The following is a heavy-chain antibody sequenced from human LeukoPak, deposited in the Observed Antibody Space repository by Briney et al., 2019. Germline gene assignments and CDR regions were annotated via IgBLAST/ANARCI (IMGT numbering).Heavy chain of an antibody. V-gene: IGHV3-21*01. Sequence: GGSLRLSCAASGFTLSDYHMNWVRQAPGKGLEWLSSITTISHYIYYAGAVRGRFTISRDNAKNSLYLQMNSLRGEDTAVNYCARSGGPGTYHQLRYNWFDPWGQGTLVTVSS. CDR3: ARSGGPGTYHQLRYNWFDP. CDR1: GFTLSDYH. J-gene: IGHJ5*02. D-gene: IGHD3-10*01. CDR2: ITTISHYI.